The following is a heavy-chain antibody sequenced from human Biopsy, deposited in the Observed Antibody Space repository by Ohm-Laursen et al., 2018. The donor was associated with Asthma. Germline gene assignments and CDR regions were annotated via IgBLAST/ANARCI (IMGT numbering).Heavy chain of an antibody. CDR2: KYYTGSD. Sequence: TLSLTCTVSGGSVSTGSYYWSWIRQPPGKGLEWLGYKYYTGSDNYNPSLKSRVTISVDTSKNQFSLRLNSVTAADTAVYYCARGPNYHGSGRAPIGMDVWGQGTTVTVSS. J-gene: IGHJ6*02. CDR3: ARGPNYHGSGRAPIGMDV. D-gene: IGHD3-10*01. CDR1: GGSVSTGSYY. V-gene: IGHV4-61*01.